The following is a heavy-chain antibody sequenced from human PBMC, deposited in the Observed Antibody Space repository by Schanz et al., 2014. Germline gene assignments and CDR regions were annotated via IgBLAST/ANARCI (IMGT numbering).Heavy chain of an antibody. CDR1: GFTFSDYW. CDR3: AKDRSWDYDSSGYFDY. CDR2: INTGSNYI. Sequence: VQLVESGGGLVQPGGSLRLSCTASGFTFSDYWMSWVRQAPGKGLEWISFINTGSNYINYADSVKGRFTISRDNSKNTLYLQMNSLRAEDTAVYYCAKDRSWDYDSSGYFDYWGQGTLVTVSS. D-gene: IGHD3-22*01. J-gene: IGHJ4*02. V-gene: IGHV3-11*05.